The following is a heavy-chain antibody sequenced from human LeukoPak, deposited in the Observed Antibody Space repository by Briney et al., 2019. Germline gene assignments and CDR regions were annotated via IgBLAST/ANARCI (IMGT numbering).Heavy chain of an antibody. CDR1: GGSISSYY. D-gene: IGHD6-19*01. V-gene: IGHV4-39*01. Sequence: SETLSLTCTVSGGSISSYYWGWIGQPPGKGLEWIGSIYHSGSTYYNPSLKSRVTISIDMSKNQFSLRLSSVTAADTAMYYCVKSGGYGLIDYWGQGTLVTVSS. J-gene: IGHJ4*02. CDR3: VKSGGYGLIDY. CDR2: IYHSGST.